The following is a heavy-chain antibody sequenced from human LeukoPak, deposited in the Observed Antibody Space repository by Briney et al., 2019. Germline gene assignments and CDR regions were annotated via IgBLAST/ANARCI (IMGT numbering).Heavy chain of an antibody. Sequence: GGSLRLSCAASGFTFSSYAMHWVRQAPGKGLEWVAVISYDGSNKYYADSVKGRFTISRDNSKNTLYLQMNSLRAEDTAVYYCARMGSSGWYDYWGQGTLVTVSS. CDR1: GFTFSSYA. CDR3: ARMGSSGWYDY. J-gene: IGHJ4*02. CDR2: ISYDGSNK. V-gene: IGHV3-30*04. D-gene: IGHD6-19*01.